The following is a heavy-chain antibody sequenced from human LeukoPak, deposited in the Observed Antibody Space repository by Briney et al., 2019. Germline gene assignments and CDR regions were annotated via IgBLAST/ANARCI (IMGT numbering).Heavy chain of an antibody. Sequence: ASVKVSCKASGYSFTNYDINWVRQATGQGLEWMGWMNPKSGDTGYSQKFQGRVFITRDTSINTAYMELSSLGSDDTAVYYCARGDNYDNSGLNAFDIWGQGTMVTVSS. CDR3: ARGDNYDNSGLNAFDI. V-gene: IGHV1-8*03. D-gene: IGHD3-22*01. CDR2: MNPKSGDT. CDR1: GYSFTNYD. J-gene: IGHJ3*02.